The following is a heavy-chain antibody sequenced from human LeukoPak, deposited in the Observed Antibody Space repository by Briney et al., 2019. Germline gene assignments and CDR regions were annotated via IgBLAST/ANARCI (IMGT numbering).Heavy chain of an antibody. J-gene: IGHJ6*02. V-gene: IGHV4-61*08. Sequence: SETLSPTCAVSGGSISSGGYSWSWIRQPPGKGLEWIGYIYYDGSTNYNPSLKSRVTISLDTSKNQFSLKLTSVTAADTAMYYCARASRGDSSYYYYGMDVWGQGTTVTVSS. CDR3: ARASRGDSSYYYYGMDV. D-gene: IGHD3-22*01. CDR1: GGSISSGGYS. CDR2: IYYDGST.